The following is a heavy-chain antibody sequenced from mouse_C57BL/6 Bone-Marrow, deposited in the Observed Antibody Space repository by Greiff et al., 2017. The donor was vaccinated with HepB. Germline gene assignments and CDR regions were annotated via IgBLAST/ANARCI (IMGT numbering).Heavy chain of an antibody. CDR2: IHPNSGST. CDR1: GYTFTSYW. D-gene: IGHD1-1*02. CDR3: ARRDYGEFDY. V-gene: IGHV1-64*01. J-gene: IGHJ2*01. Sequence: VQLQQPGAELVKPGASVKLSCKASGYTFTSYWMHWVKQRPEQGLEWIGMIHPNSGSTNYNEKFKSKATLTVDKSSSTAYMQLSSLTSEDSAVYYCARRDYGEFDYWGQGTTLTVSS.